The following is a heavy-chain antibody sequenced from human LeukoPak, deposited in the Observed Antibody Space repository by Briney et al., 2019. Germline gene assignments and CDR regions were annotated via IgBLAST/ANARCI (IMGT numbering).Heavy chain of an antibody. CDR1: GFTFSDYN. D-gene: IGHD3-22*01. V-gene: IGHV3-11*01. CDR2: ISRSGSTK. CDR3: ASRDYYDSSGYYDAFDI. Sequence: GGSLRLSCAASGFTFSDYNMRWIRQAPGKGLEWVSSISRSGSTKYYADSVKGRFTISRDNSKNTLYLQMNSLRAEDTAVYYCASRDYYDSSGYYDAFDIWGQGTMVTVSS. J-gene: IGHJ3*02.